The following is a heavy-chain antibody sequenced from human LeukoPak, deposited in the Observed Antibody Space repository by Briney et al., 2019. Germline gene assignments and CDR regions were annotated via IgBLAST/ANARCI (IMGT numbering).Heavy chain of an antibody. Sequence: GGSLRLSCAASGFTFSSYAMSWVRQAPGKGLEWVPAISGSGGSTYYADSVEGRFTISRDNSKNTLYLQMNSLRAEDTAVYYCAKDTRWAYYYYGMDVWGQGTTVTVSS. CDR1: GFTFSSYA. D-gene: IGHD5-24*01. J-gene: IGHJ6*02. CDR3: AKDTRWAYYYYGMDV. V-gene: IGHV3-23*01. CDR2: ISGSGGST.